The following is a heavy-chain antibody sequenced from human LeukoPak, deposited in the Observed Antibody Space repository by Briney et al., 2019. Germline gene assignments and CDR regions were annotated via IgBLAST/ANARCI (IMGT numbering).Heavy chain of an antibody. CDR3: AKEIYGDSTGGRFQQ. J-gene: IGHJ1*01. V-gene: IGHV3-23*01. CDR2: ISASGVMT. CDR1: GFTFNNYA. D-gene: IGHD4-17*01. Sequence: GGSLRLSCAASGFTFNNYAMTWVRQAPGKGLEWVSSISASGVMTYYADSVKGRFTVSRDNSKNSLYLQMNSLRAEDTAVYYCAKEIYGDSTGGRFQQWGQGTLVTVSS.